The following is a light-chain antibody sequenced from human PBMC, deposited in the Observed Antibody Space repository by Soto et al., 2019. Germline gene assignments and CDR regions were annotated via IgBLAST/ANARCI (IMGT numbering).Light chain of an antibody. CDR2: EVS. V-gene: IGLV2-14*01. Sequence: QSALAQPASVSGSPGQSITISCTGTSSDVGGYNYVSWYQQHPGKAPKLMIYEVSNRPSGVSNRFSGSTSGNTASLTISGLQAEDEADYYCSSYTSSSTYDFGTGTKVTV. CDR3: SSYTSSSTYD. J-gene: IGLJ1*01. CDR1: SSDVGGYNY.